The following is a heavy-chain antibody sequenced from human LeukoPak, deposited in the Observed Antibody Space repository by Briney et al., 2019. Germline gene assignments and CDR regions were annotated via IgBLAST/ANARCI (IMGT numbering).Heavy chain of an antibody. CDR2: LSSSSSYI. V-gene: IGHV3-21*04. J-gene: IGHJ4*02. CDR3: AKGMTRELRGYFDY. Sequence: GGSLRLSYAASGFTFSTYSMNWVRQAPGKGLEWVSSLSSSSSYIYYADSVKGRFTISRDNSKNTLYLQMNSVRAEDTAVYYCAKGMTRELRGYFDYWGQGTLVTVSS. CDR1: GFTFSTYS. D-gene: IGHD1-26*01.